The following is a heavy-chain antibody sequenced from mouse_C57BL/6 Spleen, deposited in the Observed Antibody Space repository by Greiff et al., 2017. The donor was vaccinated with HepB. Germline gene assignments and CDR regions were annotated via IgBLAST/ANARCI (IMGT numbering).Heavy chain of an antibody. CDR1: GYTFTSYW. CDR2: IDPSDSET. CDR3: ARSTGGAMDY. V-gene: IGHV1-52*01. J-gene: IGHJ4*01. D-gene: IGHD4-1*02. Sequence: QVQLQQPGAELVRRGSSVKLSCKASGYTFTSYWMHWVKQRPIQGLEWIGNIDPSDSETHYNQKFKDKATLTVDKSSSTAYMQLSSLTSEDSAVYYCARSTGGAMDYWGQGTSVTVSS.